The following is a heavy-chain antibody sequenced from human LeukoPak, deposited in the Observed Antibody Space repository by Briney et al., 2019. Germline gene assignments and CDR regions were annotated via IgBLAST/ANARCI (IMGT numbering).Heavy chain of an antibody. D-gene: IGHD1-26*01. CDR1: GFTFSSYA. J-gene: IGHJ4*02. V-gene: IGHV3-23*01. CDR2: ISGSGAKT. Sequence: GGSLRLSCAASGFTFSSYAMSWVRQAPGKGLEWVSAISGSGAKTYYAGSVKGRFTISRDTSKNTLYLQMNSLRAEDTAVYYCAKDMGEDGSYYLDYWGQGTLVTVSS. CDR3: AKDMGEDGSYYLDY.